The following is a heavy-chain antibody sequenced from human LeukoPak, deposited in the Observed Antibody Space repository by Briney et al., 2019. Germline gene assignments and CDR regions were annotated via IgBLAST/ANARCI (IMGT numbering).Heavy chain of an antibody. CDR2: INPNSGGT. V-gene: IGHV1-2*02. Sequence: ASVKVSCKASGYTFTGYYMHWVRQAPGQGPEWMGWINPNSGGTNYAQKFQGRVTMTRDTSISTAYMELSRLRSDDTAVYYCARVRSSSWLDASDYWGQGTLVTVSS. CDR3: ARVRSSSWLDASDY. J-gene: IGHJ4*02. D-gene: IGHD6-13*01. CDR1: GYTFTGYY.